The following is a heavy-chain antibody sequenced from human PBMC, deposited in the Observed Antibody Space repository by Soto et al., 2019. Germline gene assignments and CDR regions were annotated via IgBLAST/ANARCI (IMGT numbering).Heavy chain of an antibody. V-gene: IGHV4-30-4*01. Sequence: SETLSLTCTVSGGSISSGDYYWSWIGQPPGKGLEWIGYIYYSGSTYYNPSLKSRVTISVDTSKNQFSLKLSSVTAADTAVYYCARDYSSSSPHYYYGMDVWGQGTTVTVSS. D-gene: IGHD6-6*01. CDR3: ARDYSSSSPHYYYGMDV. J-gene: IGHJ6*02. CDR2: IYYSGST. CDR1: GGSISSGDYY.